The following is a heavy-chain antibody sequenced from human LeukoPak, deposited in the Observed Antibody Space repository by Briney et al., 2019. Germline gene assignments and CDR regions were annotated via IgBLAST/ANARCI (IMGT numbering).Heavy chain of an antibody. V-gene: IGHV4-59*02. CDR3: ARDSAPSSGIAVAGDFDP. CDR2: ISYSGST. CDR1: GDSVSSYN. J-gene: IGHJ5*02. D-gene: IGHD6-19*01. Sequence: PSETLSLTCTVSGDSVSSYNGSWIRQPPGKGLEWIGYISYSGSTNYTPSLKSRVTISVDTSKNQFSLKLSSVTVADSAVYYCARDSAPSSGIAVAGDFDPWGQGTLVTVSA.